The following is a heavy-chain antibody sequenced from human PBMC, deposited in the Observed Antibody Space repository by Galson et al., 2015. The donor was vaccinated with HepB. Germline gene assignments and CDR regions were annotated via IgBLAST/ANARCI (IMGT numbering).Heavy chain of an antibody. J-gene: IGHJ4*02. Sequence: SLRLSCAASGFTFSNYWMTWVRQAPGKGLEWVANIKQDGSETYYVGSVKGRFTISRDNAENSLYLQMNSLRAEDTAVYYCARGLGSNYGGGDYWGQGTLVTVSS. CDR3: ARGLGSNYGGGDY. V-gene: IGHV3-7*01. CDR2: IKQDGSET. D-gene: IGHD4-11*01. CDR1: GFTFSNYW.